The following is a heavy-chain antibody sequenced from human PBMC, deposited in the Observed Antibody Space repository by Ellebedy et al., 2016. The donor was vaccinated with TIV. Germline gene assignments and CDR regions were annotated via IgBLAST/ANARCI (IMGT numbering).Heavy chain of an antibody. CDR1: GFSFSNYK. Sequence: GESLKISCAASGFSFSNYKMNWVRQSPGKGLEWVSSISSRGSYIFYADSVKGRFIISRDNAKNSLYLQMNGLRAEDTAVYYCTRDPPGDYLTYFDYWGQGNLVTVSS. J-gene: IGHJ4*02. V-gene: IGHV3-21*01. CDR2: ISSRGSYI. D-gene: IGHD4-17*01. CDR3: TRDPPGDYLTYFDY.